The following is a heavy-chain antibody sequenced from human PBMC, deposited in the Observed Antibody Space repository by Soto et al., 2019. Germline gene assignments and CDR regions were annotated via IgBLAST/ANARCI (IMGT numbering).Heavy chain of an antibody. CDR1: GFTFSSYA. Sequence: QVQLVESGGGVVQPGRSLRLSCAASGFTFSSYAMHWVRQAPGKGLEGVAVISYDGSNKYYADSVKGRFTISRDNSKNTLYLQMNSLRAEDTAVYYCARDKRDLRFLEWSFYFDSWGQGTLVTVSS. V-gene: IGHV3-30-3*01. J-gene: IGHJ4*02. D-gene: IGHD3-3*01. CDR2: ISYDGSNK. CDR3: ARDKRDLRFLEWSFYFDS.